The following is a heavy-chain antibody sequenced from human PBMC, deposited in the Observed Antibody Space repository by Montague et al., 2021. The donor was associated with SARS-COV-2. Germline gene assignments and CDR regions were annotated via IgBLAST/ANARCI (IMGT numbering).Heavy chain of an antibody. D-gene: IGHD5-12*01. CDR3: LREPRYRGNDFYGMDV. CDR1: GFTFSSYD. J-gene: IGHJ6*02. V-gene: IGHV3-13*01. Sequence: SLRLSCAASGFTFSSYDMHWVRQVTGEGLEWVSAINIVGDTYYSASVKGRLTISRENAKNSLYLQMNSLRAADTAVYYCLREPRYRGNDFYGMDVWGQGTTVTVSS. CDR2: INIVGDT.